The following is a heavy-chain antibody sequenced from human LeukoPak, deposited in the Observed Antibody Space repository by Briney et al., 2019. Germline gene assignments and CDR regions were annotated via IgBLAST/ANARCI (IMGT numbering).Heavy chain of an antibody. CDR2: IFNSGST. CDR3: ALGDCSSTSCYVFDY. Sequence: PSETLSLTCTVSGGYISSYYWSWIRQPPGKGLEWIGYIFNSGSTNYNPSLKSRVTISVDTSKNQFSLKLSSVTAADTAVYFCALGDCSSTSCYVFDYWGQETLVTVSS. CDR1: GGYISSYY. V-gene: IGHV4-59*01. D-gene: IGHD2-2*01. J-gene: IGHJ4*02.